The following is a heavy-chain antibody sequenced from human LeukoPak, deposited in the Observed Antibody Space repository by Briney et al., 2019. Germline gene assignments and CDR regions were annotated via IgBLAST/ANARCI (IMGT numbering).Heavy chain of an antibody. J-gene: IGHJ4*02. CDR3: ASRGEQRKIDY. Sequence: GGSLRLSCAASGFTFSSYSMTWVRQAPGKGLEWVSSISSSSSYIYYADSVKGRFTISRDNAKNSLYPQMNSLRAEDTAVYYCASRGEQRKIDYWGQGTLVTVSS. V-gene: IGHV3-21*01. D-gene: IGHD3-16*01. CDR1: GFTFSSYS. CDR2: ISSSSSYI.